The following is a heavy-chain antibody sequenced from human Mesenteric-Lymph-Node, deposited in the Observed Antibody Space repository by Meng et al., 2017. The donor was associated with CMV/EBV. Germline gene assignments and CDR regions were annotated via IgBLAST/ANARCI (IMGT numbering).Heavy chain of an antibody. CDR1: AFNFASYG. D-gene: IGHD2-21*02. CDR2: IRYDGTKT. CDR3: AKDHDLVTGKDYYYAMDA. J-gene: IGHJ6*02. Sequence: GESLKISCAASAFNFASYGMHWVRQGPGTGLEWVSFIRYDGTKTYYADSVKGRFTISRDNSKNTLYLQMNSLRVEDTAIYYCAKDHDLVTGKDYYYAMDAWGQGTTVTVSS. V-gene: IGHV3-30*02.